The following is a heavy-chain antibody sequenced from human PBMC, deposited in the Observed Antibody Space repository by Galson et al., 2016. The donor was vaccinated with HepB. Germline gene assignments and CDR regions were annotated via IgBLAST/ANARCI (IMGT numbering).Heavy chain of an antibody. D-gene: IGHD5-12*01. CDR3: MGYGGSELDLDY. J-gene: IGHJ4*02. V-gene: IGHV3-15*01. CDR1: GFSFNTAW. Sequence: SLRLSCAASGFSFNTAWMNWVRQAPGKGLEWVARIKTKSEGETTDYAAPVKGRFTISRDDSKFALYLQMMSLRTEDTGVYYCMGYGGSELDLDYWGQGTLVTVSS. CDR2: IKTKSEGETT.